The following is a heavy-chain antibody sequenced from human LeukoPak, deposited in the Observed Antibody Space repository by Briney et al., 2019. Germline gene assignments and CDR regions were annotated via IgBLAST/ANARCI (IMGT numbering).Heavy chain of an antibody. CDR3: AKDGDYYDSSGYYYNIPYYFDY. CDR2: ISGSGGST. Sequence: GRSLRLSCAASGFTFSSYGMHWVRQAPGKGLEWVSAISGSGGSTYYAASVKGRFTISRDNSKNTLYLQMNSLRAEDTAVYYCAKDGDYYDSSGYYYNIPYYFDYWGQGTLVTVSS. D-gene: IGHD3-22*01. V-gene: IGHV3-23*01. J-gene: IGHJ4*02. CDR1: GFTFSSYG.